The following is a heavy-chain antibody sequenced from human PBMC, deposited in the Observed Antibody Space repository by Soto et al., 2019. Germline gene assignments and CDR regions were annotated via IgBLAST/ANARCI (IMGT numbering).Heavy chain of an antibody. CDR3: ARDPSRGSDWARYLDL. J-gene: IGHJ2*01. D-gene: IGHD1-26*01. CDR1: AFSFSNYA. CDR2: ISASSSNK. Sequence: EVQLVESGGGLVQPGGSLRLSCAASAFSFSNYAMDWVRQAPGRGLEWVSYISASSSNKRYADSVKGRFSISRDNAKSSLYLQMNSLRADDTAVYYCARDPSRGSDWARYLDLWGRGTLVTVSS. V-gene: IGHV3-48*01.